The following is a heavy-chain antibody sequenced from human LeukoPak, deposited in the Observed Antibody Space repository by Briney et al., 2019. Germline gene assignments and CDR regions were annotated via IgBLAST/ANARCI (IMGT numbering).Heavy chain of an antibody. D-gene: IGHD3-22*01. CDR3: ARDPYYDSSGYYFDY. J-gene: IGHJ4*02. CDR1: GFTFSSYG. Sequence: HTGGSLRLSCAASGFTFSSYGMHWVRQAPGKGLEWVAVIWYDGSNKYYADSVKGRFTISRDNSKNTLYLQMNSLRAEDTAVYYCARDPYYDSSGYYFDYWGQGTLVTVSS. V-gene: IGHV3-33*01. CDR2: IWYDGSNK.